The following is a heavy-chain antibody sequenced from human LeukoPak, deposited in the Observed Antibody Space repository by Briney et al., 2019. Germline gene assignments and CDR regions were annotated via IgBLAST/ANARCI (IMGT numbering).Heavy chain of an antibody. D-gene: IGHD6-13*01. Sequence: GGSLRLSCAASGFTFSSYAMSWVRQAPGKGLEWVSTISSSSSYIFYADAVKGRFIISRDNSQNTVHLQLNSLRVEDTAVYYCVKSRESSIWYSLGDFWGQGTLVTVSS. V-gene: IGHV3-23*01. CDR1: GFTFSSYA. CDR3: VKSRESSIWYSLGDF. CDR2: ISSSSSYI. J-gene: IGHJ4*02.